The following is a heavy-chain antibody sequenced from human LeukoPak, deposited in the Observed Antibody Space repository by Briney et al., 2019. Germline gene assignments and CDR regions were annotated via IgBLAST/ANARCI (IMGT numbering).Heavy chain of an antibody. CDR2: ISGYSDYI. J-gene: IGHJ6*04. V-gene: IGHV3-21*01. Sequence: KPGGSLRLTCAASGFTFKTYTMHWVRQAPGKGLEWVSSISGYSDYIYYADSVKGRFTISRDNAKNSLYMQVNRLRAEDTGVYYCARELQDVWGKGTTVIVSS. CDR1: GFTFKTYT. CDR3: ARELQDV.